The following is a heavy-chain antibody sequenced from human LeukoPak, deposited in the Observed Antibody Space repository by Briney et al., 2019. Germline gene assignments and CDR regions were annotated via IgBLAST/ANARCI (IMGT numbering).Heavy chain of an antibody. CDR2: ISADNGNT. CDR3: ARERMVRGVISFDY. CDR1: GYTFTSYG. V-gene: IGHV1-18*01. Sequence: GSVKVSCEASGYTFTSYGISWVRQAPGQGREWMGWISADNGNTNYAQKLQGRVTMTTDTSTSTAYMELKSLRSDDTAVYYWARERMVRGVISFDYWGQGTLVTVSS. J-gene: IGHJ4*02. D-gene: IGHD3-10*01.